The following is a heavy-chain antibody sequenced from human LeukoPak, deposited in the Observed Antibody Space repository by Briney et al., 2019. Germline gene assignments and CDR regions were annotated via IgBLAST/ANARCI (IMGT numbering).Heavy chain of an antibody. V-gene: IGHV3-20*01. Sequence: GGSLRLSRAASGFTFDDYGMSWVRQAPGKGLEWVSGINWNGGSTGYADSVKGRFTISRDNAKNFLYLQMNSLRAEDTALYHCARDAEEYSSSSGVYYYMDVWGKGTTVTVSS. CDR1: GFTFDDYG. J-gene: IGHJ6*03. CDR2: INWNGGST. D-gene: IGHD6-6*01. CDR3: ARDAEEYSSSSGVYYYMDV.